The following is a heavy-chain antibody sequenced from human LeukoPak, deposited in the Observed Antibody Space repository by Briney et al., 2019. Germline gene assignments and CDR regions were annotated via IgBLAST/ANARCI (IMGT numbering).Heavy chain of an antibody. CDR1: GFTFSSYA. J-gene: IGHJ4*02. D-gene: IGHD3-22*01. Sequence: GGSLRLSCAASGFTFSSYAMSWVRQVPGKGLEWVSVISGSGDNTYYADSVKGRFTISRDNSKNTLYLQMSSLRVEDTAVYYCVKGSGSSGYYPLNYWGQGTLVTVSS. CDR2: ISGSGDNT. V-gene: IGHV3-23*01. CDR3: VKGSGSSGYYPLNY.